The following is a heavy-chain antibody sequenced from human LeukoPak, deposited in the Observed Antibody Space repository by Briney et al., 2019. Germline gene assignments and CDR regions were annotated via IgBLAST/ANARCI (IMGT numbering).Heavy chain of an antibody. CDR1: GGSISSYY. CDR2: IYTSGST. J-gene: IGHJ4*02. V-gene: IGHV4-4*07. Sequence: SETLSLTCTVSGGSISSYYWSWIRQPAGKGLEWIGRIYTSGSTNYNPSLKSRVTMSVDTSKNQFSLKLSSVTAADAAVYYCARDGRGYDILTGYYFGYYFDYWGQGTLVTVSS. CDR3: ARDGRGYDILTGYYFGYYFDY. D-gene: IGHD3-9*01.